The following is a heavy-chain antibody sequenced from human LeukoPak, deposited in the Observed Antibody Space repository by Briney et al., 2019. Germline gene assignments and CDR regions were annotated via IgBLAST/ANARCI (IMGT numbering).Heavy chain of an antibody. CDR3: ARDLDDYGTGSYSD. V-gene: IGHV4-30-2*01. CDR1: GGSISSGGYS. J-gene: IGHJ4*02. Sequence: PSQTLSLTCAVSGGSISSGGYSWSWIRQPPGKGLEWLGYIYRSGSTNYNPSLKSRVTISVDTSKNQCSLKLSSVTAADTAVYYCARDLDDYGTGSYSDWGQGTLVTVSS. CDR2: IYRSGST. D-gene: IGHD3-10*01.